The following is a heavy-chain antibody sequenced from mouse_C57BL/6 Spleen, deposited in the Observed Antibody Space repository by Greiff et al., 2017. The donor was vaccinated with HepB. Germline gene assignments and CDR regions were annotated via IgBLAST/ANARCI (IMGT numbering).Heavy chain of an antibody. V-gene: IGHV3-6*01. Sequence: EVKLQESGPGLVKPSQSLSLTCSVTGYSITSGYYWNWIRQFPGNKLEWMGYISYDGSNNYNPSLKNRISMTRDTSKNKLFLKLNSVTTEDTATYYCASWDYSAMDCWGQGTSVTVSS. CDR1: GYSITSGYY. CDR3: ASWDYSAMDC. CDR2: ISYDGSN. J-gene: IGHJ4*01. D-gene: IGHD4-1*01.